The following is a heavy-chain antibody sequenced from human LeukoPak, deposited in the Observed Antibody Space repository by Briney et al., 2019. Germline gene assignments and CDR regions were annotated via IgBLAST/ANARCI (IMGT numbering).Heavy chain of an antibody. CDR2: INPNSGGT. CDR1: GYTFTGYY. J-gene: IGHJ5*02. CDR3: AREGSSRRSWFDP. V-gene: IGHV1-2*02. D-gene: IGHD6-13*01. Sequence: ASVKVSCKASGYTFTGYYMHWVRQAPGQGLEWMGWINPNSGGTNYAQKFQGRVTMTRDTSISTAYMELSRLRSDDTAVYYCAREGSSRRSWFDPWGQGTLVTASS.